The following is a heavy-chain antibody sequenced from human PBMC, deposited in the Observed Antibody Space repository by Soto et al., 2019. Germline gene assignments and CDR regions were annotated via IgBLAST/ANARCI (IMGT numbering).Heavy chain of an antibody. J-gene: IGHJ6*02. D-gene: IGHD2-2*02. CDR1: GGTFSSYA. V-gene: IGHV1-69*13. CDR3: ARDRCSSTSCYRNYYYGIDV. CDR2: IIPIFGTA. Sequence: SVKVSCKASGGTFSSYAISWVRQAPGQGLEWMGGIIPIFGTANYAQKFQGRVTITADESTSTAYMELSSLRSEDTAVYYCARDRCSSTSCYRNYYYGIDVWGQGTTVTVYS.